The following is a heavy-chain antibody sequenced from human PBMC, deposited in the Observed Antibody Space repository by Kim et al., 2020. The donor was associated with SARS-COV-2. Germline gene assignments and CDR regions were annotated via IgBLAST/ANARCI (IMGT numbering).Heavy chain of an antibody. CDR1: GGTFSSYA. D-gene: IGHD3-16*01. CDR2: IIPIFGTA. V-gene: IGHV1-69*06. J-gene: IGHJ4*02. CDR3: ARSGGREYGVDY. Sequence: SVKVSCKASGGTFSSYAISWVRQAPGQGLEWMGGIIPIFGTANYAQKFQDRVTITADKSTSTAYMELSSLRSEDTAVYYCARSGGREYGVDYWGQGTLVTVSS.